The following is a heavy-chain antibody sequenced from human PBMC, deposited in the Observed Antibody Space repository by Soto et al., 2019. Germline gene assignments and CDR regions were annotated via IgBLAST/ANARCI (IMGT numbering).Heavy chain of an antibody. Sequence: GASVKVSCKASGYTFTSYGISWVRQAPGQGLEWMGWISAYNGNTNYAQKLQGRVTMTTDTSTSTAYMELRSLRSDDTAVYYCARDFGYCSSTSCYTPYYYYGMDVWRQGTTVTVSS. V-gene: IGHV1-18*04. J-gene: IGHJ6*02. D-gene: IGHD2-2*02. CDR2: ISAYNGNT. CDR3: ARDFGYCSSTSCYTPYYYYGMDV. CDR1: GYTFTSYG.